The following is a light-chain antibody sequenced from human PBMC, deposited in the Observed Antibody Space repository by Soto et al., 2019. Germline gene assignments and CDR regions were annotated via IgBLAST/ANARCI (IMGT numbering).Light chain of an antibody. CDR1: SSNIGGNS. V-gene: IGLV1-51*01. CDR2: DDN. Sequence: QYALTQRPSMSAAPGQKVTISCSGSSSNIGGNSVSWYQQVPGTAPKLPIYDDNKRPSGIPDRFSGSKSGTSATLGITGFQTGDEADYYCGSWDSSLSASVFGTGTKVTVL. J-gene: IGLJ1*01. CDR3: GSWDSSLSASV.